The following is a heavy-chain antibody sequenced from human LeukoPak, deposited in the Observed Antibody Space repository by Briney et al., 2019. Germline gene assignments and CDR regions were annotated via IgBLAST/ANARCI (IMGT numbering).Heavy chain of an antibody. V-gene: IGHV3-15*01. CDR1: GFSFNDAW. CDR3: ATDGGLTTVTTYADFDY. Sequence: PGGSLRLSCAASGFSFNDAWMSWVRQAPGKGLEWVGRIKRKTEGGATDYAAPVKGRFTISRDDSKNTVYLQMNSLKTDDTAVYYCATDGGLTTVTTYADFDYWGQGSLVTVSS. CDR2: IKRKTEGGAT. J-gene: IGHJ4*02. D-gene: IGHD4-17*01.